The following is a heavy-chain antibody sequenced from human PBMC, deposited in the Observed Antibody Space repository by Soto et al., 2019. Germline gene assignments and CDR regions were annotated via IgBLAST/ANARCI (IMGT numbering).Heavy chain of an antibody. CDR1: GFTFSYYW. V-gene: IGHV3-74*01. CDR3: ARGDRGAFDL. Sequence: EVQLVESGGGLVQPGESLRLSCAASGFTFSYYWMHWVRQAPGKGLVWVSRIHSDGSSTTYADSVKGRFTISRDNARNTLYRQMNTLRAEDTAVYYCARGDRGAFDLWGQGTVRSVSS. CDR2: IHSDGSST. D-gene: IGHD1-26*01. J-gene: IGHJ3*01.